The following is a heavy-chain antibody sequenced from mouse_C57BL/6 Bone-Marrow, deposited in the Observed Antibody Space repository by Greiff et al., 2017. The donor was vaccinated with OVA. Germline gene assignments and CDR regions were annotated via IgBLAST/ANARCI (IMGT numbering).Heavy chain of an antibody. V-gene: IGHV1-15*01. CDR1: GYTFTDYE. J-gene: IGHJ1*03. CDR3: TRGLRDWYFDV. Sequence: QVQLQHSGAELVRPGASVTLSCKASGYTFTDYEMHWVKQTPVHGLEWIGAIDPETGGTAYNQKFKGKAILTADKSSSTAYMELRSLTSEDSAVYYCTRGLRDWYFDVWGTGTTVTVSS. D-gene: IGHD1-1*01. CDR2: IDPETGGT.